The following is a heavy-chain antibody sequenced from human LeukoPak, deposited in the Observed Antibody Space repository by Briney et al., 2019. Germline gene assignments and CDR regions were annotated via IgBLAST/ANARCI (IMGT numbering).Heavy chain of an antibody. Sequence: PSETLSLTCAVYGGSFSGYYWSWIRQPPGKGLEWIGEINHSGSTNYNPSLKSRVTISVDTSKNQFSLKLSSVTAADTAVYYCARDSDYGSFDYWGQGTLVTVSS. V-gene: IGHV4-34*01. CDR2: INHSGST. CDR1: GGSFSGYY. D-gene: IGHD4/OR15-4a*01. J-gene: IGHJ4*02. CDR3: ARDSDYGSFDY.